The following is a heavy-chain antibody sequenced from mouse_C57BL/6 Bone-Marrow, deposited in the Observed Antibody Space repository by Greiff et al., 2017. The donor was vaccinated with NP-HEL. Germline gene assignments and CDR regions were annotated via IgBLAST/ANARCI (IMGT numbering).Heavy chain of an antibody. CDR2: ISNGGGST. CDR3: TRDRYIDV. J-gene: IGHJ1*03. CDR1: GFTFSDYY. V-gene: IGHV5-12*01. Sequence: EVKLMESGGGLVQPGGSLKLSCAASGFTFSDYYMYWVRQTPEKRLEWVAYISNGGGSTYYPDTVKGRFTISRDNAKNTLYLQMSRLKSEDTAMYYCTRDRYIDVWGTGTTVTVSS.